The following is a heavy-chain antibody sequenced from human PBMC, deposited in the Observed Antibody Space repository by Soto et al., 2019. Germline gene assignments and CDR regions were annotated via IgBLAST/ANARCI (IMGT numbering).Heavy chain of an antibody. V-gene: IGHV3-9*01. CDR1: GFTFEDYV. Sequence: EVQLVESGGGLVQPGGSLRLSCAASGFTFEDYVMHWVRQAPGKGLEWVSGISWQSGTIGYADSVKGRFTFSRDNAKNSLFFQMNSLRTEDTAYYDCAKDISAQSDSWLNWFDPWGQGTLVTVSS. CDR3: AKDISAQSDSWLNWFDP. J-gene: IGHJ5*02. D-gene: IGHD6-13*01. CDR2: ISWQSGTI.